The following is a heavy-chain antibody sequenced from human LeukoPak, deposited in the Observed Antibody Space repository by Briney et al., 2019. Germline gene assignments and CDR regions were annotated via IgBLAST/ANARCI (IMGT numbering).Heavy chain of an antibody. CDR1: GGSISSYY. CDR2: IYYSGST. J-gene: IGHJ6*02. CDR3: ARMGYYDSSGPYYYYGMDV. Sequence: PSETLSLTCTVSGGSISSYYWSWIRQPPGKGLEWIGYIYYSGSTNYNPSLKSRVTISVDTSKNQFSLKLSSVTAADTAVYYCARMGYYDSSGPYYYYGMDVWGQGTTVTVSS. V-gene: IGHV4-59*12. D-gene: IGHD3-22*01.